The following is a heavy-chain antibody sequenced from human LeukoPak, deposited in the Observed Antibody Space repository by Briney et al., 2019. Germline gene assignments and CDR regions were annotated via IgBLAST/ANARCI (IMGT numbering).Heavy chain of an antibody. CDR1: GFTFSSYW. J-gene: IGHJ4*02. CDR3: TRDRNDILTGYYPPFDY. V-gene: IGHV3-49*03. Sequence: GGSLRLSCAASGFTFSSYWMSWFRQAPGKGLEWVGFIRSKAYGGTTEYAASVKGRFTISRDDSKSIAYLQMNSLKTEDTAVYYCTRDRNDILTGYYPPFDYWGQGTLVTVSS. CDR2: IRSKAYGGTT. D-gene: IGHD3-9*01.